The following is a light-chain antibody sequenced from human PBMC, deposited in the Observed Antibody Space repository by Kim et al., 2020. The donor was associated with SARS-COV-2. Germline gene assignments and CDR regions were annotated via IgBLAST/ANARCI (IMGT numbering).Light chain of an antibody. Sequence: AHGKTATHPGGANNSESKRENWYRQKPGQAPVLVIYYDSDRPSGVPERLSGSNSGNTATLTISRVEAGDEADYYCQVWDSTSDRRVFGGGTQLTVL. V-gene: IGLV3-21*04. J-gene: IGLJ2*01. CDR1: NSESKR. CDR2: YDS. CDR3: QVWDSTSDRRV.